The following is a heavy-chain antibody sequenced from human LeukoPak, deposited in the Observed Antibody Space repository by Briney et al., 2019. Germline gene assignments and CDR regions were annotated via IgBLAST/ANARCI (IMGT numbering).Heavy chain of an antibody. D-gene: IGHD5-24*01. CDR2: IYSGGAT. CDR1: WLTVNSNY. Sequence: PGGSLRLSCLASWLTVNSNYMSWVRQAPGKGLEWVSAIYSGGATYYADSVKGRFTVSRDDSKNMLHIQMYRLRAEDTAMYYCESQKWLYAFDIWGQGTMVTVSS. J-gene: IGHJ3*02. CDR3: ESQKWLYAFDI. V-gene: IGHV3-53*01.